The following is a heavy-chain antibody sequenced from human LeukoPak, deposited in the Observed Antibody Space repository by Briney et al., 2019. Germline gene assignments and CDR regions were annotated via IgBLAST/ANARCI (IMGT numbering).Heavy chain of an antibody. Sequence: GRSLRLSCAASGFTFSSYGMHWVRQAPGKGLEWVAVIWYDGSNKYYADSVKGRFTISRDNSKNTLYLQMNSLRAEDTAVYYCAKEAARLYSGPNSGDYWGQGTLVTVSS. V-gene: IGHV3-33*06. CDR1: GFTFSSYG. CDR2: IWYDGSNK. D-gene: IGHD1-26*01. CDR3: AKEAARLYSGPNSGDY. J-gene: IGHJ4*02.